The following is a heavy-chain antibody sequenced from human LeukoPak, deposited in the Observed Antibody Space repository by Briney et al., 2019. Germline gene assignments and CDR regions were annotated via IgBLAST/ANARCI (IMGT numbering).Heavy chain of an antibody. CDR2: ISYDGSDK. CDR1: GFTFNTYA. CDR3: AKAVGRISWSFDY. V-gene: IGHV3-30*18. Sequence: GGSLRLSCEASGFTFNTYAMHWVRQPPGKGLEWVALISYDGSDKIYTDSVKGRFTISRDSSESTLYLQMDSLRGDDAAVYYCAKAVGRISWSFDYWGQGALVTVSS. J-gene: IGHJ4*02. D-gene: IGHD6-13*01.